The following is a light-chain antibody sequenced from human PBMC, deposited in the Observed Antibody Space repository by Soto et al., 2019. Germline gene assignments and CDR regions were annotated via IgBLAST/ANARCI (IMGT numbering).Light chain of an antibody. CDR1: QSISSW. CDR2: DAS. J-gene: IGKJ1*01. CDR3: QQDNSYPWK. Sequence: DIQMTQSPSTLSASVGDRVTITCRASQSISSWLAWYQQKPGKAPKLLIYDASSLESGVPSRFSGSGSGTEFTLAISSLQPDDFATYYCQQDNSYPWKSGQGTKVEIK. V-gene: IGKV1-5*01.